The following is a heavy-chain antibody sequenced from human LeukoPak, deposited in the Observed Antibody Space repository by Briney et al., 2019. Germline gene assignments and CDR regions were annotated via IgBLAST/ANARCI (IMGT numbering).Heavy chain of an antibody. D-gene: IGHD3-10*01. J-gene: IGHJ3*02. CDR2: IIPIFGTA. CDR3: ARFSGSGSYAFDI. CDR1: GYTFTGYY. V-gene: IGHV1-69*13. Sequence: SVKVSCKASGYTFTGYYMHWVRQAPGQGLEWMGGIIPIFGTANYAQKFQGRVTITADESTSTAYMELSSLRSEDTAVYYCARFSGSGSYAFDIWGQGTMVTVSS.